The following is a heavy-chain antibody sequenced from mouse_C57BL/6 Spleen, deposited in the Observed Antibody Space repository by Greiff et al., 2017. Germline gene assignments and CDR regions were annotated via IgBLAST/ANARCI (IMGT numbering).Heavy chain of an antibody. D-gene: IGHD4-1*01. Sequence: VQLQQSGAELVRPGASVKLSCTASGFNIKDDYMHWVKQRSEQGLEWIGWIDPENGDTEYASKFQGKATITADTSSNTAYLQLSSLTSEDTAVYYCTTSGIAYWGQGTLVTVSA. V-gene: IGHV14-4*01. CDR2: IDPENGDT. CDR3: TTSGIAY. J-gene: IGHJ3*01. CDR1: GFNIKDDY.